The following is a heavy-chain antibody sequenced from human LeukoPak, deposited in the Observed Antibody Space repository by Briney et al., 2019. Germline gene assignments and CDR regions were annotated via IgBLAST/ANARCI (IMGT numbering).Heavy chain of an antibody. Sequence: GGSLRLSCAASGFTFSSYAMSWVRQAPGKGLEWVSAISGSGGSTYYADSVKGRFTISRDNSENTLYLQMNSLRAEDTAVYYCAKNSLKYYYDSSGYSLGPDYWGQGTLVTVSS. CDR1: GFTFSSYA. J-gene: IGHJ4*02. CDR3: AKNSLKYYYDSSGYSLGPDY. V-gene: IGHV3-23*01. D-gene: IGHD3-22*01. CDR2: ISGSGGST.